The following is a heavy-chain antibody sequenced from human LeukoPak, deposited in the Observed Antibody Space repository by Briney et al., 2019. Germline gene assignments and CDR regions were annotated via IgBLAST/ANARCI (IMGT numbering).Heavy chain of an antibody. CDR3: ASQTPITPFDY. Sequence: PSETLSLTCTVSGGSISSSSYYWGWIRQPPGKGLEWIGSISYSGSTYYNPSLKSRVTISVDTSKNQFSLKLSSMTAADTAVYYCASQTPITPFDYWGQGTLVTVSS. J-gene: IGHJ4*02. CDR2: ISYSGST. D-gene: IGHD2-15*01. V-gene: IGHV4-39*07. CDR1: GGSISSSSYY.